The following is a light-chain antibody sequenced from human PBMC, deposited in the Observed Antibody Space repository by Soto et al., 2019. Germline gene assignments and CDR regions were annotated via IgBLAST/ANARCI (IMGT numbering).Light chain of an antibody. CDR1: SSNIGNNY. V-gene: IGLV1-51*01. CDR2: DNN. J-gene: IGLJ2*01. Sequence: QSVLTQPPSVSAAPGQKVTISCSGSSSNIGNNYVSWYQHLPGTAPKLLIYDNNKRPSGIPDRFSGSKSGTSATLGITGLQTGDEADYYCGTWYSSLSVVVFGGGTKLTVL. CDR3: GTWYSSLSVVV.